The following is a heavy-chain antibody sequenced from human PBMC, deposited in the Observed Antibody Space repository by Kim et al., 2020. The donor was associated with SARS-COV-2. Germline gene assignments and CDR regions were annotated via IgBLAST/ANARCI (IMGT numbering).Heavy chain of an antibody. Sequence: GGSLRLSCAASGFTFSSYAMSWVRQAPGKGLEWVSAISGSGGSTYYADSVKGRFTISRDNSKNTLYLQMNSLRAEDTAVYYCAKDDRQQLVRYYYYYGMDVWGQGTTVTVSS. CDR1: GFTFSSYA. CDR3: AKDDRQQLVRYYYYYGMDV. J-gene: IGHJ6*02. D-gene: IGHD6-13*01. V-gene: IGHV3-23*01. CDR2: ISGSGGST.